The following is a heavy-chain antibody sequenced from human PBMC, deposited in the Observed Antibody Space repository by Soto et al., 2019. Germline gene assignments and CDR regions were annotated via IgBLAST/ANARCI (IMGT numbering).Heavy chain of an antibody. CDR1: GGSFSGYY. CDR3: ARGQALSGSSSPGGPVFDY. V-gene: IGHV4-34*01. CDR2: INHSGST. D-gene: IGHD6-6*01. J-gene: IGHJ4*01. Sequence: SETLSLTCAVYGGSFSGYYWSWIRQPPGKGLEWIGEINHSGSTNYNPSLKSRVTISVDTSKNQFSLKLSSVTAADTAVYYCARGQALSGSSSPGGPVFDYWGHGTLVTVSS.